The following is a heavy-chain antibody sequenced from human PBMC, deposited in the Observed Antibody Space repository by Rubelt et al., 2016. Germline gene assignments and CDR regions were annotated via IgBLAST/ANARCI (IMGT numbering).Heavy chain of an antibody. CDR2: MYYSGDT. V-gene: IGHV4-61*01. Sequence: QVQLQESGPGLVRPSETLSLTCIVSGGSVSTGSYYWSWIRQPPGKGLEWIAYMYYSGDTIENPSLKSRVTRLLETSQDQFSLQMNSVTAADTAVYYCARGPTEAGDGMDVWGQGTTVTVSS. J-gene: IGHJ6*02. D-gene: IGHD1-26*01. CDR1: GGSVSTGSYY. CDR3: ARGPTEAGDGMDV.